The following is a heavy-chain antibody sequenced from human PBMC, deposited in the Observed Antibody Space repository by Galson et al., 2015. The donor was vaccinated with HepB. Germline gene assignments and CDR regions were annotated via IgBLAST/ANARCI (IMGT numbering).Heavy chain of an antibody. D-gene: IGHD3-10*01. Sequence: SVKVSCKASGGTFSSYAISWVRQAPGQGLEWMGGIIPIFGTANYAQKFQGRVTITADESTSTAYMELSSLRSEDTAVYYCARSAYYGSGSADAFDIWGQGTMVTVSS. CDR1: GGTFSSYA. V-gene: IGHV1-69*13. CDR3: ARSAYYGSGSADAFDI. CDR2: IIPIFGTA. J-gene: IGHJ3*02.